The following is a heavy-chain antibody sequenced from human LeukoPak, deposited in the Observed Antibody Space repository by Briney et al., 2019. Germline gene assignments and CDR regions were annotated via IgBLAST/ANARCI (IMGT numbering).Heavy chain of an antibody. D-gene: IGHD6-6*01. J-gene: IGHJ4*02. CDR1: GFPFSRYS. Sequence: GGSLRISCAASGFPFSRYSMNWVCQAPGKGLEWVSSITSSSGYIHYADSVKGRFTISRDNAKNSLYLQMNSLRAEDTAVYYCAREITSSSSFDSWGQGTLVTVSS. CDR2: ITSSSGYI. CDR3: AREITSSSSFDS. V-gene: IGHV3-21*01.